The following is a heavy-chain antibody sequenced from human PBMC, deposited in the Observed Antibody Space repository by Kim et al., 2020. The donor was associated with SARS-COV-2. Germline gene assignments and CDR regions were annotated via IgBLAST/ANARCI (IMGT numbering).Heavy chain of an antibody. Sequence: GGSLRLSCAGSGFIFSDYYMHWVRQAPGKGLEWVSRMNGNGSIIDYADSVKDRSTISRDNAENMLYLQIHNLAVDDTAVYYCARATAAGTSALGSWGQGT. D-gene: IGHD6-13*01. CDR1: GFIFSDYY. CDR3: ARATAAGTSALGS. CDR2: MNGNGSII. J-gene: IGHJ5*02. V-gene: IGHV3-74*01.